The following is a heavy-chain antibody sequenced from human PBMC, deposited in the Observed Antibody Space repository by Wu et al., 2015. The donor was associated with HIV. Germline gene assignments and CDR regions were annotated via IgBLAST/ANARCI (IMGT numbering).Heavy chain of an antibody. CDR1: GGTFSSYA. J-gene: IGHJ4*02. CDR2: IIPIFGTA. CDR3: ARSTPYNWNDVGPLDY. Sequence: QVQLGGSLGREVKKPRVRPVKVSCKASGGTFSSYAISWVRQAPGQGLEWMGRIIPIFGTANYAQKFQGRVTITADESTSTAYMELSSLRSEDTAVYYCARSTPYNWNDVGPLDYWGQGTLVTVSS. V-gene: IGHV1-69*13. D-gene: IGHD1-1*01.